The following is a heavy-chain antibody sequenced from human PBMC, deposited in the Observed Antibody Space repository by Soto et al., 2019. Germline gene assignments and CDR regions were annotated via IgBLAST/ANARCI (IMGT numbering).Heavy chain of an antibody. Sequence: EVQLVESGGGLVQPGGSLRLSCAAAGFSFSDYDMNWVRQAPGKGLEWVSYISSSGSTIDYADSVKGRFTISRDNTKNSLYLQMNSLRAEDTAVYYCAREVDIVASFYYYGMDVWGQGTTVTVS. D-gene: IGHD5-12*01. CDR2: ISSSGSTI. CDR1: GFSFSDYD. J-gene: IGHJ6*02. V-gene: IGHV3-48*03. CDR3: AREVDIVASFYYYGMDV.